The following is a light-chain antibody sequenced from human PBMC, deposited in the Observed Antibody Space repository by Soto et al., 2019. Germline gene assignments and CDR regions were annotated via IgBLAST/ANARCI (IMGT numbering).Light chain of an antibody. V-gene: IGKV3-11*01. CDR2: DAS. J-gene: IGKJ2*01. Sequence: EIVLTQSPATLSLSPGERATLSCRASQSVRSYVAWYRQKPGQAPRRLIYDASNRATGIPARFSGSGSGTDFTLTISSLEPEDFAVYYCQQRSNWHRTFGQGTKLEIK. CDR3: QQRSNWHRT. CDR1: QSVRSY.